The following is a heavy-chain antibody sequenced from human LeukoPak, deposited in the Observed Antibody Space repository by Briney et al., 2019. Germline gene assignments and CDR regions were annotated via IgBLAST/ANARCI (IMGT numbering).Heavy chain of an antibody. CDR2: IYHSGST. CDR3: ARNYYYDSSGWTDAFDI. J-gene: IGHJ3*02. CDR1: GGSISSGGYS. Sequence: SETLSLTCAVYGGSISSGGYSWSWIRQPPGKGLEWIGYIYHSGSTYYNPSLKSRVTISVDRSKNQFSLKLSSVTAADTAVYYCARNYYYDSSGWTDAFDIWGQGTMVTVSS. V-gene: IGHV4-30-2*01. D-gene: IGHD3-22*01.